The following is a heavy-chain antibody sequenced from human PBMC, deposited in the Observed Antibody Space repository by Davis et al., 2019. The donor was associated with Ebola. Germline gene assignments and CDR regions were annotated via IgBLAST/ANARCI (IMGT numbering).Heavy chain of an antibody. V-gene: IGHV1-46*01. CDR3: AREKVSDYYYYYGMDV. D-gene: IGHD4-11*01. J-gene: IGHJ6*02. CDR2: INPSGGST. CDR1: GYTFTSYY. Sequence: ASVKVSCKASGYTFTSYYMHWVRQAPGQGLEWMGIINPSGGSTSYAQKFQGRVTMTRDTSTSTVYMELSSLRSEDTAVYYCAREKVSDYYYYYGMDVWGQGTTVTVSS.